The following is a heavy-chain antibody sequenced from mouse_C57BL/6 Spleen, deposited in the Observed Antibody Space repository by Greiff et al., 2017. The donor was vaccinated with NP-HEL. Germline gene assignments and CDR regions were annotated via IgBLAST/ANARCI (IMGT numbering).Heavy chain of an antibody. V-gene: IGHV1-61*01. CDR1: GYTFTSYW. J-gene: IGHJ1*03. CDR2: IYPSDSET. CDR3: ARSGLWYFDV. Sequence: VQLQQPGAELVRPGSSVKLSCKASGYTFTSYWMDWVKQRPGQGLEWIGNIYPSDSETHYNQKFKDKATLTVDKSSSTAYMQLSSLTSEDSAVYYCARSGLWYFDVWGTGTTVTVSS. D-gene: IGHD3-2*02.